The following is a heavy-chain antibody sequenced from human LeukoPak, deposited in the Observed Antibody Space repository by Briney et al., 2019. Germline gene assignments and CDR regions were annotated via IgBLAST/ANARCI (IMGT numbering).Heavy chain of an antibody. V-gene: IGHV3-23*01. J-gene: IGHJ4*02. Sequence: GGSLRLSCAASGFTFSSYAMSWVRQAPWKGLEWVSAISGSGGSTYYADSVKGRFTISRDNSKNTLNLQMDSLRVEDTAVYYCAKRSGTSYYFDYWGQGTLVTVSS. CDR3: AKRSGTSYYFDY. CDR1: GFTFSSYA. D-gene: IGHD2-2*01. CDR2: ISGSGGST.